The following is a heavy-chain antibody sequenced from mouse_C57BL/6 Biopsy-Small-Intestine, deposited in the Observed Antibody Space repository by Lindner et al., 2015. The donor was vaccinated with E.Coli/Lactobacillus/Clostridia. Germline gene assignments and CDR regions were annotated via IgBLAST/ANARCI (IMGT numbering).Heavy chain of an antibody. J-gene: IGHJ2*01. CDR1: GYTFTAYW. Sequence: VQLQESGAELMKPGTSVDLSCKATGYTFTAYWIEWVKQRPGHGLEWIGNFLPGSGSSNYNENFRGKATFTADASSNTAYMQLNSLTTEDSAVYYCARRDYGSRNPFDYWGQGTTLTVSS. V-gene: IGHV1-9*01. CDR3: ARRDYGSRNPFDY. D-gene: IGHD1-1*01. CDR2: FLPGSGSS.